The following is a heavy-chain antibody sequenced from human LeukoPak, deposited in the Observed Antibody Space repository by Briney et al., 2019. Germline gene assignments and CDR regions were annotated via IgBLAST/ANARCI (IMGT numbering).Heavy chain of an antibody. V-gene: IGHV3-23*01. CDR1: GFTFSSYA. J-gene: IGHJ6*02. D-gene: IGHD2-15*01. CDR2: ISGSGGST. CDR3: ARDHCSGGSCYEYYYGMDV. Sequence: GGSLRLSCAASGFTFSSYAMSWVRQAPGKGLEWVSAISGSGGSTYYADSVKGRFTISRDNSKNTLYLQMNSLRAEDTAVYYCARDHCSGGSCYEYYYGMDVWGQGTTVTVSS.